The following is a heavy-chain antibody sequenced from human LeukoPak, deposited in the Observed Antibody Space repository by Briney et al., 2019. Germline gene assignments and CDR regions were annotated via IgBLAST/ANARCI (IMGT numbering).Heavy chain of an antibody. V-gene: IGHV1-8*03. Sequence: GASVKVSCKASGYTFTSYDINWVRQAPGQGIEWMGWMNPNNGNTGYAQKFQGRVTITRNASISTAYMELSSLRSEDTAVYYCAREVYYDSSGYYNWGQGTLVTVSS. CDR3: AREVYYDSSGYYN. D-gene: IGHD3-22*01. CDR1: GYTFTSYD. CDR2: MNPNNGNT. J-gene: IGHJ4*02.